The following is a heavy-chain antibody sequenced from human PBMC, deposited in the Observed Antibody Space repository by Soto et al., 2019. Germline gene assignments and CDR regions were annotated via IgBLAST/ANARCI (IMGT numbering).Heavy chain of an antibody. CDR2: IYYSGST. CDR1: GGSISSGDYY. J-gene: IGHJ6*02. D-gene: IGHD1-1*01. Sequence: LSLTCTVSGGSISSGDYYWSWIRQPPGKGLEWIGYIYYSGSTYYNPSLKSRVTISVDTSKNQFSLKLSSVTAADTAVYYCARVVHQGYYGMDVWGQGTTVTVS. CDR3: ARVVHQGYYGMDV. V-gene: IGHV4-30-4*01.